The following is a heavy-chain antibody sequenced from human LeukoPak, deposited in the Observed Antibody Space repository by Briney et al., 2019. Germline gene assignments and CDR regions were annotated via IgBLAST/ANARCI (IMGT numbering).Heavy chain of an antibody. D-gene: IGHD5-18*01. V-gene: IGHV7-4-1*02. J-gene: IGHJ4*02. CDR3: GRDPRLGIRGYTYGYIDY. CDR1: GYTFSSYT. CDR2: INTNTGNP. Sequence: ASVKVSCNTSGYTFSSYTIIWVRQAPGQGLEWMGWINTNTGNPTYAQGFTGRYVFSLDTSVSTAYLQISGLTADDTAVYFCGRDPRLGIRGYTYGYIDYWGQGTLVTVSS.